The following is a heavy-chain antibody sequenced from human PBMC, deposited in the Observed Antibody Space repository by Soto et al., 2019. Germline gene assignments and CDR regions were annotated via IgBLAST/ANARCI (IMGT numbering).Heavy chain of an antibody. V-gene: IGHV1-46*01. J-gene: IGHJ4*02. CDR3: VVVAAAGTRYYYDY. CDR1: GYTFINYY. D-gene: IGHD6-13*01. Sequence: ASVRVSCKASGYTFINYYIHWVRQAPGQGLEWVGIFNPTSGSTNYAQKFQGRVTLTMDTSTRTVYMELSSLRFDDTAVYYCVVVAAAGTRYYYDYPGQGTLVTGSS. CDR2: FNPTSGST.